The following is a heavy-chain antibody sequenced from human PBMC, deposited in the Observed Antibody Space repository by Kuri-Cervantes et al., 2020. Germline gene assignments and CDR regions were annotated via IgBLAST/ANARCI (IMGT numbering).Heavy chain of an antibody. CDR3: AKTPRTRLGYCSSTSCYGLDHFDY. Sequence: ETLSLTCAASGFTVSSNYMSWVRQAPGKGLEWVSVIYSGGSTYYADSVKGRFTISRDNSKNTLYLQMNSLRAEDTAMYYCAKTPRTRLGYCSSTSCYGLDHFDYWGQGTLVTVSS. CDR1: GFTVSSNY. J-gene: IGHJ4*02. D-gene: IGHD2-2*01. CDR2: IYSGGST. V-gene: IGHV3-53*01.